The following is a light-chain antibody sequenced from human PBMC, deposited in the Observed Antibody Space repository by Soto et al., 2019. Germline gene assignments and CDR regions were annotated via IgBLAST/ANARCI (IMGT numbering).Light chain of an antibody. Sequence: DIQLTQSPSPLSASVGDRVAITCLASQSISTYLNWYQQKPGKAPKVLIYAASTLQSGVSSRFSGSGSGTDFSLTISSLQPEDFAIYFCQQSYITFYSFGQGTNLEIK. CDR2: AAS. V-gene: IGKV1-39*01. CDR1: QSISTY. J-gene: IGKJ2*03. CDR3: QQSYITFYS.